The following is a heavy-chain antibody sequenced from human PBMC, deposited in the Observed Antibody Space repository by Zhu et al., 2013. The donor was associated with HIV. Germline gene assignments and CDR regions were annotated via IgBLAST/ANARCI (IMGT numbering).Heavy chain of an antibody. D-gene: IGHD3-3*01. Sequence: QVRLVQSGAEVKKPGASVKVSCKASGHTFTGYFMHWVRQAPGQGLEYMGWINPDSGDTNYAQKFQGRVTMTRDTITAYLEISRLRSDDTAVCYCARVTRDDGFDIWGQGTLVTVSS. CDR1: GHTFTGYF. CDR2: INPDSGDT. V-gene: IGHV1-2*02. J-gene: IGHJ3*02. CDR3: ARVTRDDGFDI.